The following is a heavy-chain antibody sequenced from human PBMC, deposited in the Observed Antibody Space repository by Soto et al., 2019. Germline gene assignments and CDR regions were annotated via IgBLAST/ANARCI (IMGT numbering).Heavy chain of an antibody. V-gene: IGHV1-58*01. J-gene: IGHJ4*02. CDR3: AAVGATGGPDY. CDR2: IVVGSGNT. Sequence: SVKVSCKASGFTFTSSAVQWVRQARGQRLEWIGWIVVGSGNTNYAQKFQERVTITRDMSTSTAYMELRSLRSEDTAVYYCAAVGATGGPDYWGQGTLVTVSS. D-gene: IGHD1-26*01. CDR1: GFTFTSSA.